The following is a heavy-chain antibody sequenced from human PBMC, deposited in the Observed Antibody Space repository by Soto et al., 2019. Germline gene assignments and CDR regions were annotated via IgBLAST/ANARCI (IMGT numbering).Heavy chain of an antibody. CDR1: GFTFSSYA. CDR2: ISGSGGST. CDR3: AKFESRTSRNDAFDI. D-gene: IGHD2-2*01. Sequence: GGSLRLSCAASGFTFSSYAMSWVRKDPGKGLEWVSAISGSGGSTYYADSVKGRFTISRDNSKNTLYLQMNSLRAEDTAVYYCAKFESRTSRNDAFDIWGQGTMVTVSS. V-gene: IGHV3-23*01. J-gene: IGHJ3*02.